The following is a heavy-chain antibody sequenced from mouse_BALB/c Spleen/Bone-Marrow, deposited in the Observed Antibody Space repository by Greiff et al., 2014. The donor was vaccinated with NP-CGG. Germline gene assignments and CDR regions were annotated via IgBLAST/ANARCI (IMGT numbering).Heavy chain of an antibody. CDR2: INPSTGYT. V-gene: IGHV1-7*01. CDR3: ARGGFAGAWFAY. J-gene: IGHJ3*01. Sequence: QSGAELAKPGASVKMSCKASGYTFTSYWMHWVKQGPGQGLEWIGYINPSTGYTEYNQKFKDKATLTADKSSSTAYMQLSSLTSEDSAVYYCARGGFAGAWFAYWGQGTLVTVSA. D-gene: IGHD1-1*02. CDR1: GYTFTSYW.